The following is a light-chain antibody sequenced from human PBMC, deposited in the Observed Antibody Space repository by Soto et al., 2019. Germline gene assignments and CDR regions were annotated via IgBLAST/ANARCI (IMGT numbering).Light chain of an antibody. V-gene: IGLV4-69*01. CDR2: VNSDGSH. CDR3: QTWDTGIVV. J-gene: IGLJ2*01. Sequence: QPVLTQSPSASASLGASVKLTCTLSSGHSNYAIAWHQQQPEKGPRYLMKVNSDGSHSKGDGIPDRFSGSSSGAERYLTISSLQSEDEAEYYCQTWDTGIVVFGGGTKVTVL. CDR1: SGHSNYA.